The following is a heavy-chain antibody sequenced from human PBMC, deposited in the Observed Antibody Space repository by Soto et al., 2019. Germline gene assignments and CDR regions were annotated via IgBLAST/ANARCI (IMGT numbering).Heavy chain of an antibody. V-gene: IGHV3-15*05. CDR1: GFTFTRAW. D-gene: IGHD2-21*01. J-gene: IGHJ4*02. Sequence: EVQLVESGGYLVRPGGSLTLSCATSGFTFTRAWMNWVRQAPGGGLEWIGRIKTTADGGTTDFAAPVRGRFAISRDDSRNTLYLHMNSLKSDDTAVYYCTTLDHRRRLIDDYWGQGTLVTVSS. CDR2: IKTTADGGTT. CDR3: TTLDHRRRLIDDY.